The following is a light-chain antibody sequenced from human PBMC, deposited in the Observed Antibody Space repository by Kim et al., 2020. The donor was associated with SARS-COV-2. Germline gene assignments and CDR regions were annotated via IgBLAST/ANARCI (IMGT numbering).Light chain of an antibody. J-gene: IGKJ4*01. V-gene: IGKV3-11*01. CDR1: QSVSSY. Sequence: LSPGERATLSCRASQSVSSYLAWYQQKPGQAPRLLLYDASNRATGIPAKFSGSGSGTDFTLTISSLDPEDFAVYYCQQRRNWPLTFGGGTKVEIK. CDR2: DAS. CDR3: QQRRNWPLT.